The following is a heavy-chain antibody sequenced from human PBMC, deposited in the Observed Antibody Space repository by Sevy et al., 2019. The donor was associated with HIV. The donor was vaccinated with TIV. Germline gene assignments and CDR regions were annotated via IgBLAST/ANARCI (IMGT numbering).Heavy chain of an antibody. CDR3: ASLDH. CDR2: INHTGGT. Sequence: SETLSLPCAVYGGSFSGYYWRWIRQPPGKGLEWIGEINHTGGTNYNPSLKSRVTISVDKSKNQFSLRLTSITAADTAMYYCASLDHWGQGTLVTVSS. V-gene: IGHV4-34*01. CDR1: GGSFSGYY. J-gene: IGHJ4*02.